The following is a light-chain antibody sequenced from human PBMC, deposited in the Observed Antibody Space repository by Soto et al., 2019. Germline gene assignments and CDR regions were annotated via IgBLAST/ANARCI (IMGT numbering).Light chain of an antibody. Sequence: DIQMTQSPPSLSASVGDRVTLTCRASQIISSFLAWYQQKPGKAPRLLIYATSTLQSGGPSRFSGSGSGTDFTLTISSLQPEDFATYYCQQSFSSPRTFGPGTKVDIK. V-gene: IGKV1-39*01. CDR2: ATS. J-gene: IGKJ3*01. CDR1: QIISSF. CDR3: QQSFSSPRT.